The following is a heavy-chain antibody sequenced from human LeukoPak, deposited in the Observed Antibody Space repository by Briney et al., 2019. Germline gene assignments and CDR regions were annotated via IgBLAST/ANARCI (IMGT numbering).Heavy chain of an antibody. Sequence: KPGGSLRLSCAASGFTFSSYSMNWVRQAPGKGLEWVSSISSSSSYIYYADSVKGRFTISRDNSKNSLYLQMNSLRTEDTALYYCAKEFYDSSGYYYRVAAFDIWGQGTMVTVSS. D-gene: IGHD3-22*01. CDR1: GFTFSSYS. J-gene: IGHJ3*02. V-gene: IGHV3-21*04. CDR3: AKEFYDSSGYYYRVAAFDI. CDR2: ISSSSSYI.